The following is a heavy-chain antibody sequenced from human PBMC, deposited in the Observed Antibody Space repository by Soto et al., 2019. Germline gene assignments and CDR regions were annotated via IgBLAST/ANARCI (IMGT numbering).Heavy chain of an antibody. CDR3: ATDLAVAGLRYFDY. V-gene: IGHV1-69*13. CDR1: GGTFSSYA. CDR2: IIPIFGTA. J-gene: IGHJ4*02. D-gene: IGHD6-19*01. Sequence: SVKVSCKASGGTFSSYAISWVRQAPGQGLEWMGGIIPIFGTANYAQKFQGRVTITADESTSTAYMELSSLRSEDTAVYYCATDLAVAGLRYFDYWGQGTLVTVSS.